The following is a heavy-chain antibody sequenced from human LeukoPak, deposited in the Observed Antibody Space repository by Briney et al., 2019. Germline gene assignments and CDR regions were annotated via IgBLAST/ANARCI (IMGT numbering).Heavy chain of an antibody. CDR2: ILYDGSNK. CDR1: GFTFSRYA. Sequence: GGSLRLSCAASGFTFSRYAMHWVRQAPGKGLECVAVILYDGSNKYYADSVKGRFTISRDNSKNTVYLQMNSLRAEDTAVYYCARGGLHYYDSSGFDYWGQGTLVTVSS. CDR3: ARGGLHYYDSSGFDY. D-gene: IGHD3-22*01. J-gene: IGHJ4*02. V-gene: IGHV3-30-3*01.